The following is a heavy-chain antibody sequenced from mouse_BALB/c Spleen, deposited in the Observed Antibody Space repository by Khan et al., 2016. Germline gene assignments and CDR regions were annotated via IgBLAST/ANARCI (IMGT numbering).Heavy chain of an antibody. V-gene: IGHV14-1*02. CDR1: GFNIKDYY. CDR2: IDPENGNS. CDR3: ARSPDFFDY. J-gene: IGHJ2*01. Sequence: VQLQQSGAELVRPGALVKLTCKASGFNIKDYYMHWVKQRPEQGLEWIGWIDPENGNSIYDPKFQGKASITADTSSNTAYLQVNSLTSEDTAVDYCARSPDFFDYWGQGTTLTVSS.